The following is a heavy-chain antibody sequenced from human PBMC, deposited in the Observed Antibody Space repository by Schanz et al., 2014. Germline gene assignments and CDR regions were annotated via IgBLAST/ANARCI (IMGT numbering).Heavy chain of an antibody. CDR3: ARDPSFSMVRGVIIDSYYYGMDV. V-gene: IGHV1-2*04. J-gene: IGHJ6*02. CDR1: GYTFTDYP. Sequence: QVQLVQSGAEVKKPGASVKVSCKTSGYTFTDYPINWVRQAPGRRLEWMGWINPNSGDTNYAQKFQGWVTMTRDTSISTAYMEVSRLKSDDTAVYYCARDPSFSMVRGVIIDSYYYGMDVWGQGTTVTVSS. D-gene: IGHD3-10*01. CDR2: INPNSGDT.